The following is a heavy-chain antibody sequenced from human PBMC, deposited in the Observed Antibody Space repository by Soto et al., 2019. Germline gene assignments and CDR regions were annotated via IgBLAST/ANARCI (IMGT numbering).Heavy chain of an antibody. CDR3: ARRYGSGKYYFDF. Sequence: ETLSLTCAAYGGSFSGHYCSWVRQPPGKGLEWIGEINYSEATNYNPSLESPVTVSVDSFKNQCTLKVTSVTAADTAVYYCARRYGSGKYYFDFWGQGTPVTVS. CDR2: INYSEAT. CDR1: GGSFSGHY. J-gene: IGHJ4*02. V-gene: IGHV4-34*01. D-gene: IGHD3-10*01.